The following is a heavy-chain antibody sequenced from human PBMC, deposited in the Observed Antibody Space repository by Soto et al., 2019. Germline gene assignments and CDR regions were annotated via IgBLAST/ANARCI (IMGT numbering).Heavy chain of an antibody. Sequence: GGSLRLSCAASGFTFSSYWMHWVRQAPGKGLVWVSRINSDGSSTSYADSVKGRFTISRDNAKNTLYLQMNSLRAEDTAVYYCARDMDSGYAFQAFDIWGQGTMVTVSS. CDR3: ARDMDSGYAFQAFDI. V-gene: IGHV3-74*01. CDR1: GFTFSSYW. D-gene: IGHD5-12*01. J-gene: IGHJ3*02. CDR2: INSDGSST.